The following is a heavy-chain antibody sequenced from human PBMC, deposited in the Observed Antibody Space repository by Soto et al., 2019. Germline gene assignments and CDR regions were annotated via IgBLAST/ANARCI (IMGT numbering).Heavy chain of an antibody. CDR3: ARDGVGATTFFGFLDY. CDR2: IRYDGSDE. J-gene: IGHJ4*02. V-gene: IGHV3-33*08. D-gene: IGHD1-26*01. Sequence: QVQLVECGGGVVQPGGSLRLSCAASASIFKGHGMHWVRQAPGKGLEWVAIIRYDGSDEHYGDSVEGRFTISRDNSKNMLYLQMNSLRAEDTAVYYCARDGVGATTFFGFLDYWGQGTLVTVSS. CDR1: ASIFKGHG.